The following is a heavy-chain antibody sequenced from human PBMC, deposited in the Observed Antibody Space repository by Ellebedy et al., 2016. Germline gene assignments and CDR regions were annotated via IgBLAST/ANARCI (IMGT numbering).Heavy chain of an antibody. CDR3: ARHREEWGRAFDI. CDR1: GGSISSYY. D-gene: IGHD1-26*01. Sequence: SETLSLTCTVSGGSISSYYWSWIRQPPGKGLEWIGYIYYSGSTNYNPSLKSRATISVDTSKNQFSLKLSSVTAADTAVYYCARHREEWGRAFDIWGQGTMVTVSS. V-gene: IGHV4-59*08. CDR2: IYYSGST. J-gene: IGHJ3*02.